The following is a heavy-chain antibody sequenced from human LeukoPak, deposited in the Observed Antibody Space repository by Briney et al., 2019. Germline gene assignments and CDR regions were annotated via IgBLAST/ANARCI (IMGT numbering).Heavy chain of an antibody. CDR2: ISGSGGST. J-gene: IGHJ3*02. CDR3: ARTYYDFWSGYDAFDI. D-gene: IGHD3-3*01. CDR1: GFTFSSYG. V-gene: IGHV3-23*01. Sequence: GGSLRLSCAASGFTFSSYGMSWVRQAPGKGLEWVSAISGSGGSTYYADSVKGRFTISRDNAKNSLYLQMNSLRAEDTAVYYCARTYYDFWSGYDAFDIWGQGTMVTVSS.